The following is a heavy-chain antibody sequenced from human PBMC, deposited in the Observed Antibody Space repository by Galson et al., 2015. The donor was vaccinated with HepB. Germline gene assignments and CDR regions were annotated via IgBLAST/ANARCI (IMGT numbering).Heavy chain of an antibody. CDR1: GFTFSSYA. D-gene: IGHD5-12*01. CDR3: AKLSVGYSDFGYFDY. J-gene: IGHJ4*02. CDR2: ISGSGGST. Sequence: SLRLSCAASGFTFSSYAMSWVRQAPGKGLEWVSAISGSGGSTYYADSVKGRFTISRDNSKNTLYLQMNSLRAEDTAVYYCAKLSVGYSDFGYFDYWGQGTLVTVSS. V-gene: IGHV3-23*01.